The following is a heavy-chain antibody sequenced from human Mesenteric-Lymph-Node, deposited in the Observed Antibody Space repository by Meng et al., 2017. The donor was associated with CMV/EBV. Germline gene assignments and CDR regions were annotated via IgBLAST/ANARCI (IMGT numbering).Heavy chain of an antibody. D-gene: IGHD3-22*01. CDR3: ARDWCYDSSGYYCN. V-gene: IGHV3-21*01. J-gene: IGHJ4*02. Sequence: GGSLRLSCAASGFTFSSYSMNWVRQAPGKGLEWVSSISSISSYIYYADSVKGRFTISRDNAKNSLYLQMNSLRAEDTAVYYCARDWCYDSSGYYCNWGQGTLVTVSS. CDR2: ISSISSYI. CDR1: GFTFSSYS.